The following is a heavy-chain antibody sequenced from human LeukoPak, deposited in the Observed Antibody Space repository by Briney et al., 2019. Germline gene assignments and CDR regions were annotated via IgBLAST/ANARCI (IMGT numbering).Heavy chain of an antibody. J-gene: IGHJ4*02. Sequence: PGGSLRLSCAASGFTFSSYWMNWVRQAPGKGLEWVANIKQDRSDKYYVDPVKGRFTISRDNAKNSLYLQMNSLRAEDTAVYYCASGPSYYDFWSGYSLDYWGQGTLVTVSS. V-gene: IGHV3-7*01. CDR1: GFTFSSYW. CDR2: IKQDRSDK. CDR3: ASGPSYYDFWSGYSLDY. D-gene: IGHD3-3*01.